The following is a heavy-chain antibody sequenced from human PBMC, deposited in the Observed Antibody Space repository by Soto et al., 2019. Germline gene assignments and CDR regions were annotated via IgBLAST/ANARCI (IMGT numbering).Heavy chain of an antibody. D-gene: IGHD3-22*01. CDR1: GFSVNSNF. Sequence: PGGSLRLSCAASGFSVNSNFMNWVRKAPGKGLEWVSFTPRTGATLYADSVKGRLLVSRDDANNAVYLRLNSLTVDDTAVYYCRAWLVTESFDVWGQGTVVTFSS. CDR3: RAWLVTESFDV. CDR2: TPRTGAT. V-gene: IGHV3-53*01. J-gene: IGHJ3*01.